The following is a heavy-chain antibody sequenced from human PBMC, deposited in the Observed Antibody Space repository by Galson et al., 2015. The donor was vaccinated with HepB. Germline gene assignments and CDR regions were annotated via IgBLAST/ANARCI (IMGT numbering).Heavy chain of an antibody. V-gene: IGHV3-49*04. Sequence: SLRLSCAASGFTFGDYAMNWVRQAPGKGLEWVGFIRSKAYGETTEYAAPVKARFTISRDDSKSIAYLQMNSLKTEDTAVYFCARDLPNFRLGDFSFYPIYYYAMDVWGQGTTVTVSS. CDR1: GFTFGDYA. J-gene: IGHJ6*02. CDR3: ARDLPNFRLGDFSFYPIYYYAMDV. CDR2: IRSKAYGETT. D-gene: IGHD3-16*02.